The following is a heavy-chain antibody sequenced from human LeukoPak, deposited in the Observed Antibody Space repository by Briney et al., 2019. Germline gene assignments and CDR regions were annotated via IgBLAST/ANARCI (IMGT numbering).Heavy chain of an antibody. CDR1: GGTFSSYA. CDR2: IIPIFGTA. D-gene: IGHD6-19*01. J-gene: IGHJ3*02. V-gene: IGHV1-69*01. Sequence: SSVKVSCKASGGTFSSYAINWVRQAPGQGLEWMGGIIPIFGTANYAQKFQGGVRITADESTSTAYMELSSLRSEDTAVYYCASSSGWGGDAFDIWGQGTMVTVSS. CDR3: ASSSGWGGDAFDI.